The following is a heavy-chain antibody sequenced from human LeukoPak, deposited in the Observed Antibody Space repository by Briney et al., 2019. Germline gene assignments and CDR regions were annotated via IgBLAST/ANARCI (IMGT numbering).Heavy chain of an antibody. CDR1: GYTFTGYY. D-gene: IGHD3-22*01. CDR3: ARATDDSSGYYAPSPIDY. CDR2: INPNSGGT. J-gene: IGHJ4*02. Sequence: PGGSLRLSCAASGYTFTGYYMHWVRQAPGQGLEWMGWINPNSGGTNYAQKFQGRVTMTRDTSISTAYMELSRLRSDDTAVYYCARATDDSSGYYAPSPIDYWGQGTLVTVSS. V-gene: IGHV1-2*02.